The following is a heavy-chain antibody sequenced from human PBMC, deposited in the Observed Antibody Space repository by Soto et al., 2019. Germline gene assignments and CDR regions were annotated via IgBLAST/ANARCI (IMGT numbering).Heavy chain of an antibody. Sequence: GASVKVSCKASGYSFTSLDINWVRQTAGQGLEWMGWMQPSTGRTGYAQKFQGRVTMTRDTSINTAYMELTTLTSDDTAFYYCARGVSAGVDYWGQGTLVTVSS. D-gene: IGHD1-26*01. V-gene: IGHV1-8*01. CDR1: GYSFTSLD. CDR2: MQPSTGRT. CDR3: ARGVSAGVDY. J-gene: IGHJ4*02.